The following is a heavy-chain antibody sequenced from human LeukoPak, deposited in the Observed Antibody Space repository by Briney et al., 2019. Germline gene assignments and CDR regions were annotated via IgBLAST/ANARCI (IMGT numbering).Heavy chain of an antibody. V-gene: IGHV3-21*01. J-gene: IGHJ4*02. CDR3: ARGSGSYPNYFDY. Sequence: RAGGSLRLSCAASGFTFSSCSMNWVRQAPGKGLEWVSSISSSSSYIYYADSVKDRFTISRDNAKNSLYLQMNSLRAEDTAVYYCARGSGSYPNYFDYWGQGTLVTVSS. CDR1: GFTFSSCS. CDR2: ISSSSSYI. D-gene: IGHD1-26*01.